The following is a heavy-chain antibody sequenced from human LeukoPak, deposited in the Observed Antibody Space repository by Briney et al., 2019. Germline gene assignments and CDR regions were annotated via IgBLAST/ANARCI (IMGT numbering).Heavy chain of an antibody. CDR2: IRNKANSYTT. CDR3: SNLYVWGSYRYPDY. CDR1: GFTFSDHY. J-gene: IGHJ4*02. Sequence: GGSLRLSCAASGFTFSDHYMDWVRQAPGKGLEWVGRIRNKANSYTTEYAASVKGRFTISSDDSKNSLYLQMNSLKTEDTAVYYCSNLYVWGSYRYPDYWGQGTLVTVSS. V-gene: IGHV3-72*01. D-gene: IGHD3-16*02.